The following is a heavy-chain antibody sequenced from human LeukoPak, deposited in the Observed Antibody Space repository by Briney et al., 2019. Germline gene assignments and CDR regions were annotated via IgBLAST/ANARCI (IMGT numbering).Heavy chain of an antibody. J-gene: IGHJ3*02. CDR2: ISSSSSYI. CDR1: GFTFSSYS. CDR3: ARVPTTVVTFNAFDI. Sequence: PGGSLRLSCAASGFTFSSYSMNWVRQAPGKGLEWVSSISSSSSYIYYADSVKGRFTISRDNAKNSLYLQMNSLRAEDTAVYCCARVPTTVVTFNAFDIWGQGTMVTVSS. V-gene: IGHV3-21*01. D-gene: IGHD4-23*01.